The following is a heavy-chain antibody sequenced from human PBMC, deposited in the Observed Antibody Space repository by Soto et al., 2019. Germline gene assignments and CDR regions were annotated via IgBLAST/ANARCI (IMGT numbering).Heavy chain of an antibody. V-gene: IGHV3-7*03. J-gene: IGHJ6*02. CDR1: GFTFSSYW. CDR2: IKQDGSEK. CDR3: ARDSITRVSSDVPGMDV. D-gene: IGHD3-16*01. Sequence: PGGSLRLSCAASGFTFSSYWMSWVRQAPGKGLEWVANIKQDGSEKYYVDSVKGRFTISRDNAKNSLYLQMNSLRAEDTAVYYCARDSITRVSSDVPGMDVWGQGTTVTVS.